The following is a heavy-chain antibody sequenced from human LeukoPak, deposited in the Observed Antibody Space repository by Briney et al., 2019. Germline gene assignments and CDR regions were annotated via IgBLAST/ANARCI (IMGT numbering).Heavy chain of an antibody. CDR1: GGSISSGGYY. D-gene: IGHD1-1*01. Sequence: SQTLSLTCTVFGGSISSGGYYWSWIRQHPGKGLEWIGYIYYSGSTYYNPSLKSRVTISVDTSKNQFSLKLSSVTAADTAVYYCARDQQLEFGWFDPWGQGTLVTVSS. V-gene: IGHV4-31*03. J-gene: IGHJ5*02. CDR2: IYYSGST. CDR3: ARDQQLEFGWFDP.